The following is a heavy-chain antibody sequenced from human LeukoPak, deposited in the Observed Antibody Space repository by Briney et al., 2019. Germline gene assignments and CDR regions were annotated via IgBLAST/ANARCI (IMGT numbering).Heavy chain of an antibody. V-gene: IGHV3-30*04. CDR3: ARDHGHFDWLLPDY. CDR2: ISYDGSNK. CDR1: GFTFSSYA. Sequence: PGGSLRLSCAASGFTFSSYAMHWVRQAPGKGLEWVAVISYDGSNKYYADSVKGRFTISRDNSENTLYLQMNSLRAEDTAVYYCARDHGHFDWLLPDYWGQGTLVTVSS. J-gene: IGHJ4*02. D-gene: IGHD3-9*01.